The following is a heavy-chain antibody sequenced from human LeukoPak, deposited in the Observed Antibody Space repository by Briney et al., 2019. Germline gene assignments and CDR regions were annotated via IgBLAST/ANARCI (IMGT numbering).Heavy chain of an antibody. CDR2: ISYDGSNK. J-gene: IGHJ4*02. CDR3: AKDHPGSGSLGLDY. D-gene: IGHD3-10*01. CDR1: GFTFSSYG. V-gene: IGHV3-30*18. Sequence: GRSLRLSCAASGFTFSSYGMHWVHQAPGKGLEWVAVISYDGSNKYYADSVKGRFTISRDNSKNTLYLQMNSLRAEDTAVYYCAKDHPGSGSLGLDYWGQGTLVTVSS.